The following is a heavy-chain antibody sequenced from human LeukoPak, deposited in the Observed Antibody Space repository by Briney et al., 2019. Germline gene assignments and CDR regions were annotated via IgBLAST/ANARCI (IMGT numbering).Heavy chain of an antibody. J-gene: IGHJ4*02. CDR1: GMTFSNHW. D-gene: IGHD3-16*01. V-gene: IGHV3-74*01. CDR2: IKTDGRTT. CDR3: TTGPSYGYEW. Sequence: GGSLRLSCAASGMTFSNHWMRWVRQAPGKGLVWVSLIKTDGRTTIYADSVKGRLTISRDNGKSTLYLQMNSLRAEDTAIYYCTTGPSYGYEWWGQGTVVTVSS.